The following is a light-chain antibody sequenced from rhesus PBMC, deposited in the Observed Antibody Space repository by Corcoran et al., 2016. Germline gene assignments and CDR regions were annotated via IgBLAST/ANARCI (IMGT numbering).Light chain of an antibody. CDR2: KAS. Sequence: DIQMTQSPSSLSASVGDRVTITCRASENINNFLQWFQQKTGKPPKPLMYKASTIQGGVPSRFSGSGSGTDFTLTISSLQPEDFATYYCPQSFAIPPTFGGGTTVDLK. CDR1: ENINNF. J-gene: IGKJ4*01. V-gene: IGKV1-74*01. CDR3: PQSFAIPPT.